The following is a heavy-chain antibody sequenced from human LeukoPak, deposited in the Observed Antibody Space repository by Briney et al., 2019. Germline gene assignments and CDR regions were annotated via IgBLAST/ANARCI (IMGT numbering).Heavy chain of an antibody. J-gene: IGHJ5*02. Sequence: ASVKVSCKASGYTSTSYDINWVRQATGQGLEWMGWMSPNSGNTGYAQKFQGRVTMTRNTSISTAYMELSSLRSEDTAVYYCARGGPTPPLLLWFGELLPTNWFDPWGQGTLVTVSS. CDR1: GYTSTSYD. CDR3: ARGGPTPPLLLWFGELLPTNWFDP. D-gene: IGHD3-10*01. V-gene: IGHV1-8*01. CDR2: MSPNSGNT.